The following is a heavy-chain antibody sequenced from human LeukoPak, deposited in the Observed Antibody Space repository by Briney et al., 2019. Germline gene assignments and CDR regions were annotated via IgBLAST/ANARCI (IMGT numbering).Heavy chain of an antibody. V-gene: IGHV3-30-3*01. Sequence: GGSLRLSCAASGFTFSSYAMHWVRQAPGKGLEWVAVISYDGSNKYYADSVKGRFTISRDNSKNTLYLQMNSLRAEDTAVYYCARATWNGSGSYYWDYWGQGTLVTVSS. CDR1: GFTFSSYA. J-gene: IGHJ4*02. CDR2: ISYDGSNK. D-gene: IGHD3-10*01. CDR3: ARATWNGSGSYYWDY.